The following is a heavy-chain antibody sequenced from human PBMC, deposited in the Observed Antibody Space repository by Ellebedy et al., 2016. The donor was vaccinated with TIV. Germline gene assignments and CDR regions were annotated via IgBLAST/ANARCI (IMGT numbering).Heavy chain of an antibody. Sequence: ASVKVSCKASGYTFTGYYMHWVRQAPGQGLEWMGWINPNSGGTNYAQKFQGRVTMTRDTSISTAYMELSRLRSDDTAVYYCARETVTSLNNWFDPWGQGTLVTVSS. CDR2: INPNSGGT. CDR3: ARETVTSLNNWFDP. V-gene: IGHV1-2*02. CDR1: GYTFTGYY. J-gene: IGHJ5*02. D-gene: IGHD4-17*01.